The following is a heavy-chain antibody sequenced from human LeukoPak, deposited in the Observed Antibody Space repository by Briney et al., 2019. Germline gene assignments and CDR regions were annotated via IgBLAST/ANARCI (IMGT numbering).Heavy chain of an antibody. CDR3: ASARTRGTVTKAPDY. Sequence: GGSLSLSCAAAGFTFSSYAMHWVRQATGKGLEWVSVSSYDGSNKYYADSVKGRFTISRDNSKNTLYLQMNSLRADDTAVYYCASARTRGTVTKAPDYWGQGTLVTVSS. V-gene: IGHV3-30*03. CDR2: SSYDGSNK. D-gene: IGHD4-17*01. CDR1: GFTFSSYA. J-gene: IGHJ4*02.